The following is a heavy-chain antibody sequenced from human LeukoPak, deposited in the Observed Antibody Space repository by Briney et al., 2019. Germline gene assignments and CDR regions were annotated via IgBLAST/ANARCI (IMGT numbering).Heavy chain of an antibody. Sequence: PSETLSRTCAVSGGSISSGGYSWSWIRQPPGKGLEWIVYISYSGNTYYNPSLKSRVTISVDTSKNQFSLKLSSVTAADTALYYCARVDHYDFWVFPWGQGTLVTVSS. J-gene: IGHJ5*02. CDR1: GGSISSGGYS. CDR2: ISYSGNT. CDR3: ARVDHYDFWVFP. V-gene: IGHV4-30-4*07. D-gene: IGHD3-3*01.